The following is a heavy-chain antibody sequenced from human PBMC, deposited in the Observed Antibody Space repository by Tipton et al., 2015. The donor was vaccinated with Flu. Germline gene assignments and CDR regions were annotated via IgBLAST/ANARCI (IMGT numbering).Heavy chain of an antibody. D-gene: IGHD3-10*01. CDR2: IYTSGST. V-gene: IGHV4-4*07. Sequence: LVQSSETLSLTCTVSGGSISSYYWSWIRQPAGKGLEWIGRIYTSGSTNYNPSLKSRVTMSVDTSKNQFSLKLSSVTAADTAVYYCARGVLWFGESQYYGMDVWGQGTTVTVSS. CDR3: ARGVLWFGESQYYGMDV. J-gene: IGHJ6*02. CDR1: GGSISSYY.